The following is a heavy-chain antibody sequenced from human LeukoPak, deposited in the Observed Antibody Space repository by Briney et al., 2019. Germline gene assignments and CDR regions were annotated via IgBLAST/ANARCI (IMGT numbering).Heavy chain of an antibody. CDR1: GFTFSSYA. V-gene: IGHV3-23*01. CDR2: IGGSGGST. CDR3: AKGAIFGVVMGGDYFDY. D-gene: IGHD3-3*01. Sequence: PGGSLRLSCAASGFTFSSYAMSWVRQAPGKGLGWVSAIGGSGGSTYYADSVKGRFTISRDNSKNTLYLQMNSLRAEDTAVYYCAKGAIFGVVMGGDYFDYWGQGTLVTVSS. J-gene: IGHJ4*02.